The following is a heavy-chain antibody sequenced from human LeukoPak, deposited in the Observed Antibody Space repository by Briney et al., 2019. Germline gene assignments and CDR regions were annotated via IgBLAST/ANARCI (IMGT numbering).Heavy chain of an antibody. CDR1: GFTFSSYA. CDR2: ISGSGGST. J-gene: IGHJ6*02. Sequence: GGSLRLSCAASGFTFSSYAMSWVRQAPGKGLEWVSGISGSGGSTYYADSVKGRFTISRDNSQNTLYLQMNSLRAEDTAVYNCAKGLGYYYYGVDVWGQGTTVTVSS. V-gene: IGHV3-23*01. CDR3: AKGLGYYYYGVDV.